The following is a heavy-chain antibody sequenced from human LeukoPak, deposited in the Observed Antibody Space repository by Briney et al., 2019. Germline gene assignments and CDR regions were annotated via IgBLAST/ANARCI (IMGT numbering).Heavy chain of an antibody. CDR2: TLWDNDN. D-gene: IGHD3-16*01. J-gene: IGHJ4*02. CDR1: GFALGTSEVR. CDR3: AHRRDVTYFNY. Sequence: GPTQFPPTPPLTLTYTITGFALGTSEVRESWILQTSVTALEWLPNTLWDNDNLYSPSMKSRLTITKDNSKNQVVLTMTNMDPVDTATYYCAHRRDVTYFNYWGQGTLVTVSS. V-gene: IGHV2-5*02.